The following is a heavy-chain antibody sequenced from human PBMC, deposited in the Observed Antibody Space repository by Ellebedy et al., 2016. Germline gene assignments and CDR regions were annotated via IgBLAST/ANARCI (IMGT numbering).Heavy chain of an antibody. D-gene: IGHD2-2*02. V-gene: IGHV3-33*01. Sequence: GESLKISCAASGFTFSSYGMHWVRQAPGKGLEWVAVIWYDGSNKYYADSVKGRFTISRDNSKNTLYLQMNSLRAEDTAVYYCARGYCSSTSCYNMDVWGKGTTVTVSS. CDR1: GFTFSSYG. J-gene: IGHJ6*03. CDR2: IWYDGSNK. CDR3: ARGYCSSTSCYNMDV.